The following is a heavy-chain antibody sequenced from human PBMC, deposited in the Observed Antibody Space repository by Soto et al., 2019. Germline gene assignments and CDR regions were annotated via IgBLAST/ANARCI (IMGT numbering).Heavy chain of an antibody. V-gene: IGHV4-39*01. CDR2: IYYSGST. CDR3: ARLTEGPYTWFDP. Sequence: QLQLQESGPGLVKPSETLSLTCTVSGGSISSSSYYWGWIRQLPGKGLEWIGSIYYSGSTYYNPSLTSRATISVSTSQNQFSLKLSSVTAADTAVYYCARLTEGPYTWFDPWGQGTLVTVSS. CDR1: GGSISSSSYY. J-gene: IGHJ5*02.